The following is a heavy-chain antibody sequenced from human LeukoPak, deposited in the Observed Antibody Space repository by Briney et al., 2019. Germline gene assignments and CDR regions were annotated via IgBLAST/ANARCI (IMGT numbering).Heavy chain of an antibody. V-gene: IGHV4-34*01. CDR2: INHSGST. Sequence: SETLSLTCAVYGGSFSGYYWSWIRQPPGKGLEWIGEINHSGSTNYNPSLKSRVTISVDTSKNQFSLKLSSVTAADTAVYYCARGGSHRSSPRIYYYYYMDVWGKGTTVTVSS. CDR1: GGSFSGYY. CDR3: ARGGSHRSSPRIYYYYYMDV. D-gene: IGHD6-13*01. J-gene: IGHJ6*03.